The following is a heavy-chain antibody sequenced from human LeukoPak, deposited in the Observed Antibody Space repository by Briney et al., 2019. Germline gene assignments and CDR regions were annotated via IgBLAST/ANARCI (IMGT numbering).Heavy chain of an antibody. CDR2: ISWNSGSI. V-gene: IGHV3-9*01. CDR1: GFTFDDYA. J-gene: IGHJ4*02. D-gene: IGHD3-22*01. Sequence: GGSLRLSCAASGFTFDDYAMHWVRQAQGKGLEWVSDISWNSGSIGYADSVKGRFTISRDNAKNSLYLQMNSLRAEDTALYYCAKGGYYYDSSGYSDWGQGTLVTVSS. CDR3: AKGGYYYDSSGYSD.